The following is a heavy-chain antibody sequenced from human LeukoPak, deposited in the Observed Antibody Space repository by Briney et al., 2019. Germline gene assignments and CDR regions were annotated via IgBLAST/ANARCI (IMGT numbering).Heavy chain of an antibody. CDR1: GFTFSSYG. CDR2: ISYDGSNK. J-gene: IGHJ6*02. Sequence: GGSLRLSCAASGFTFSSYGMHWVRQAPGKGLEWVAVISYDGSNKYYADSVKGRFTISRDNSKNTLYLQMNSLRAEDTAVYYCAKDRSSGSYLRYYYYYGMDVWGQGTTATVSS. D-gene: IGHD1-26*01. V-gene: IGHV3-30*18. CDR3: AKDRSSGSYLRYYYYYGMDV.